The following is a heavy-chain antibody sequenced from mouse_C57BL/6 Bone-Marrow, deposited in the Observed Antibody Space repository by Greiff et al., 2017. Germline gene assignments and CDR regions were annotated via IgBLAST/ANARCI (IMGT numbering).Heavy chain of an antibody. Sequence: EVKLVESGGGLVKPGGSLKLSCAASGFTFSSYAMSWVRQTPEKRLEWVATISDGGSYTYYPDNVKGRFTISRDNAKNNLYLQMSHLKSEDTAMYYCARGYYGSSGWYFDVWGTGTTVTVSS. D-gene: IGHD1-1*01. V-gene: IGHV5-4*03. CDR1: GFTFSSYA. J-gene: IGHJ1*03. CDR2: ISDGGSYT. CDR3: ARGYYGSSGWYFDV.